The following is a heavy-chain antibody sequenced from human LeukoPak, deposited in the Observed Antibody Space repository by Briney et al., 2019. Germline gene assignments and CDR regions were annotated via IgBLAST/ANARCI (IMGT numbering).Heavy chain of an antibody. J-gene: IGHJ4*02. V-gene: IGHV4-59*01. D-gene: IGHD5-12*01. CDR3: ARIDGSGDDNRGYFDS. CDR2: VYYTGSA. Sequence: PSETLSLTCTISGGSISTYYWSWVRQPPGQGLQWIGYVYYTGSANYSPSLKNRATISVDTSKNRFSLKLTSVTTADSALYFCARIDGSGDDNRGYFDSWGQGILVTVSS. CDR1: GGSISTYY.